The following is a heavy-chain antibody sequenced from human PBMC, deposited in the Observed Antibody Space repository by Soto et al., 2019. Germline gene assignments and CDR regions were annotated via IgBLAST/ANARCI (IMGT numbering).Heavy chain of an antibody. D-gene: IGHD3-10*01. CDR3: ARGPRGYVYYHGMDV. J-gene: IGHJ6*02. Sequence: QVQVQESGPGLVKPSETLSLTCTVSGGSISSYYVSWIRQSAGKGLGSIGRIDTSGTTNYNPSLKSRVTMSVDASKNHFSLNLSSVTAADTAVYYCARGPRGYVYYHGMDVWGQGTTVTVSS. CDR2: IDTSGTT. V-gene: IGHV4-4*07. CDR1: GGSISSYY.